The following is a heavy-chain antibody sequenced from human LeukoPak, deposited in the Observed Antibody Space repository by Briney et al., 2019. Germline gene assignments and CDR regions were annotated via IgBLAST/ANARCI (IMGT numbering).Heavy chain of an antibody. CDR2: IYHSGSI. CDR1: GGSISSGGYY. D-gene: IGHD1-1*01. CDR3: ARVPSTTTSSFDY. J-gene: IGHJ4*02. V-gene: IGHV4-30-2*01. Sequence: SETLSLTCTVSGGSISSGGYYWSWIRQPPGKGLEWIGYIYHSGSIYYNPSLKSRVTISVDRSKNQFSLKLSSVTAADTAVYYCARVPSTTTSSFDYWGQGTLVTVSS.